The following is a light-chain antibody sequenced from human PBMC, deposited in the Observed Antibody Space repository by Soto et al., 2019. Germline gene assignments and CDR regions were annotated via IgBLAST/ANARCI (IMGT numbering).Light chain of an antibody. Sequence: ILMTQSPATLSVSPGERATLSCRASQSVSNNLAWYQQKPGQAPRLLIYDASTMATGIPARFSGSGSGTEFTLTISGLHSEDFAVYYCKQYNNWPPWTFGQGTKVEIQ. V-gene: IGKV3-15*01. J-gene: IGKJ1*01. CDR2: DAS. CDR3: KQYNNWPPWT. CDR1: QSVSNN.